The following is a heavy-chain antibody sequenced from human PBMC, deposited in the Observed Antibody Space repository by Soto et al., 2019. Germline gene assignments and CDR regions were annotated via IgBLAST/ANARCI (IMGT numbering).Heavy chain of an antibody. CDR2: IYWNDDK. D-gene: IGHD3-9*01. V-gene: IGHV2-5*01. CDR1: GFSLSTGGVG. CDR3: GGYNVLTGYHGYGMDV. J-gene: IGHJ6*02. Sequence: SGPTLVNPTQTLTLTCRFSGFSLSTGGVGVGWVRQPPGKAPEWLALIYWNDDKRYSPSLNSRLTITKDTSKNQVVLTMSNMDPVDTATYYXGGYNVLTGYHGYGMDVWGQGTTVTVSS.